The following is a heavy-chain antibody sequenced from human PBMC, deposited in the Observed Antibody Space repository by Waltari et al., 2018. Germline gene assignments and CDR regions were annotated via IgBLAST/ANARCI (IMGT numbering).Heavy chain of an antibody. CDR1: GFIFTSYA. CDR2: ISGSGGTT. CDR3: AKTQDFDFWSGSYFDH. Sequence: EVQLLESGGGLVQPGGSLRLSCAASGFIFTSYAMSWVRQAPGKGLEGVAGISGSGGTTYYAASVKGRLTISRDNSNDTVYLQMNSLTAEDTAVYYCAKTQDFDFWSGSYFDHWGQGALVNVFS. D-gene: IGHD3-3*01. V-gene: IGHV3-23*01. J-gene: IGHJ4*02.